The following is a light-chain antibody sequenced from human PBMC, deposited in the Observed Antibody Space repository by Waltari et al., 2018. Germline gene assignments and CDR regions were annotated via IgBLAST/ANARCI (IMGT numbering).Light chain of an antibody. V-gene: IGLV1-40*01. Sequence: QSVLTQPPSVSGAPGQRVTISCTGSGSNIGAGYDVHSYQQRPRAAPKLLIYGSSSRPLGVPDRFFGSTSGTSASLAIIGLQAEDEADYYCQSYDTSLSVVFGGGTKLTVL. CDR3: QSYDTSLSVV. CDR2: GSS. CDR1: GSNIGAGYD. J-gene: IGLJ3*02.